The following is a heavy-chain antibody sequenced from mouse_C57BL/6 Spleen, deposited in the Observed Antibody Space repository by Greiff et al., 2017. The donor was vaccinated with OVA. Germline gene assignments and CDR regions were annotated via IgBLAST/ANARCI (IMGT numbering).Heavy chain of an antibody. CDR3: ARSSSGFFDY. J-gene: IGHJ2*01. D-gene: IGHD3-2*02. CDR2: INYDGSST. V-gene: IGHV5-16*01. CDR1: GFTFSDYY. Sequence: EVKLMESEGGLVQPGRSMKLSCTASGFTFSDYYMAWVRQVPEKGLEWVANINYDGSSTYYLDSLKSRFIISRDNAKNILYLQMSSLKSEDTATYYCARSSSGFFDYWGQGTTLTVSS.